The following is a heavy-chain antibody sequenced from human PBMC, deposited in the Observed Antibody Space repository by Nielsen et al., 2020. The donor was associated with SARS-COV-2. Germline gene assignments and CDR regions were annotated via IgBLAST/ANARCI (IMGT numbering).Heavy chain of an antibody. D-gene: IGHD4-17*01. J-gene: IGHJ4*02. CDR3: ARGPHDYGDYWLGY. CDR2: INHSGST. Sequence: RQAPGKGLEWIGEINHSGSTNYNPSLKSRVTISVDTSKNQFSLKLSSVTAADTAVYYCARGPHDYGDYWLGYWGQGTLVTVSS. V-gene: IGHV4-34*01.